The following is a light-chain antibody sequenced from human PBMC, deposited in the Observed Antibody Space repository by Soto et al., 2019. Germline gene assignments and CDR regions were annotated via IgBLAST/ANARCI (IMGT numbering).Light chain of an antibody. J-gene: IGKJ2*01. CDR2: GAS. CDR1: QSGSSNY. Sequence: EIVLTQSPGTLSLSPGERATLSCRASQSGSSNYLAWYQQKPGQAPRLLTYGASSRATGIPDRFSGSGSGTDFTLTISRLEPEDFAVYYCLQYGISPPYTFGQGTKLEIK. V-gene: IGKV3-20*01. CDR3: LQYGISPPYT.